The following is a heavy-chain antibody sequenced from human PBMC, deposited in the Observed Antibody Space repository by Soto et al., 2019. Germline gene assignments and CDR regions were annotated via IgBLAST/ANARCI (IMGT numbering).Heavy chain of an antibody. CDR2: IRSKAYGGTT. J-gene: IGHJ4*02. V-gene: IGHV3-49*03. Sequence: GGSLRLSCTASGFTFGDYAMSWFRQAPGKGLEWVGFIRSKAYGGTTEYAASVKGRFTISRDDSKSIAYLQMNSLKTEDTAVYYCTRSLTYSNYGVVVRKYFDYWGQGTLVTVSS. D-gene: IGHD4-4*01. CDR3: TRSLTYSNYGVVVRKYFDY. CDR1: GFTFGDYA.